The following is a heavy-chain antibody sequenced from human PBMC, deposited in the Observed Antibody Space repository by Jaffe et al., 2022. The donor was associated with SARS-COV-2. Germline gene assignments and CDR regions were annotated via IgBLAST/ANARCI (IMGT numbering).Heavy chain of an antibody. D-gene: IGHD1-1*01. CDR1: GDSFRSTDW. CDR2: IHRSGGS. Sequence: QVQLQESGPGLVKPSGTLSLTCTVSGDSFRSTDWWSWVRQSPGKGLEWIGEIHRSGGSNYNPSLKSRLTISVDKSKNQISLKLSSVTAADTAIYYCARNDYHRVDFWGQGTPVTVSS. J-gene: IGHJ4*02. V-gene: IGHV4-4*02. CDR3: ARNDYHRVDF.